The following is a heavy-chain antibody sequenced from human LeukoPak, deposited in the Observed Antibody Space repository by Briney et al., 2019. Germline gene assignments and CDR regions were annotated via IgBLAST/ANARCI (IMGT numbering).Heavy chain of an antibody. Sequence: SETPSLTCAVYGGSFSGYYWSWIRQPPGKGLEWIGEINHSGSTNYNPSLKSRVTISVDTSKNQFSLKLSSVTAADTAVYYCARGGPVLLWFGELSVWGQGTLVTVSS. J-gene: IGHJ4*02. CDR1: GGSFSGYY. CDR2: INHSGST. D-gene: IGHD3-10*01. CDR3: ARGGPVLLWFGELSV. V-gene: IGHV4-34*01.